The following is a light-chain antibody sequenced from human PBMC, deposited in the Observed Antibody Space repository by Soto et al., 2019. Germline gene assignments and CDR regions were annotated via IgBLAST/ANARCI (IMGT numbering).Light chain of an antibody. CDR3: SSYTSDWGV. CDR2: KVS. J-gene: IGLJ1*01. Sequence: QSVLTQPAPVSVSPGQSITISCTGTSSDVGGYDFVSWYQHHPGKAPKLISYKVSTRPSGVSNRFSGSKSGNTASLTISGVQADDEADYCCSSYTSDWGVFGTGTKVNVL. V-gene: IGLV2-14*01. CDR1: SSDVGGYDF.